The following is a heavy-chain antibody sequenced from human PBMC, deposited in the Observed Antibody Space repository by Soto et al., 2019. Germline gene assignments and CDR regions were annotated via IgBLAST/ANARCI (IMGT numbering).Heavy chain of an antibody. CDR1: GSTFSSYS. J-gene: IGHJ4*02. Sequence: GRSLRLSCAASGSTFSSYSLNLVRQAPGKGLEWVSSISSSSSCIYYADSVKGRFTISRDNAKNTLYLQMNSLRAEDTAVYYCAKDFLGSPTYYDFWSGIPSEPTYFDYLGQGNLVTVS. CDR3: AKDFLGSPTYYDFWSGIPSEPTYFDY. V-gene: IGHV3-21*04. CDR2: ISSSSSCI. D-gene: IGHD3-3*01.